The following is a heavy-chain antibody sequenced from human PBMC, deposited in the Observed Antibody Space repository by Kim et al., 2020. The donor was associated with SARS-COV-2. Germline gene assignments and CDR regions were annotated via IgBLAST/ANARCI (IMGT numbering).Heavy chain of an antibody. CDR3: TTAGGYGGNSLLDFDY. D-gene: IGHD4-17*01. J-gene: IGHJ4*02. V-gene: IGHV3-15*01. Sequence: PVKGRFTISRDDSKNTLYLQMNSLKTEDTAVYYCTTAGGYGGNSLLDFDYWGQGTLVTVSS.